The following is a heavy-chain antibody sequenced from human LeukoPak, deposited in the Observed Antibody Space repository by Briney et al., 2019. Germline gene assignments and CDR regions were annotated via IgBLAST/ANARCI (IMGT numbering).Heavy chain of an antibody. CDR3: AKDWYYYDSSGYYDY. Sequence: GRSLRLSCAASGFTFSSYGMHWVRQAPGKGLEWVAVISYDGSNKYYADSVKGRFTISRDNSKNTLYLQMNSLRAEDTAVYYCAKDWYYYDSSGYYDYWGQGTLVTVSS. V-gene: IGHV3-30*18. D-gene: IGHD3-22*01. J-gene: IGHJ4*02. CDR2: ISYDGSNK. CDR1: GFTFSSYG.